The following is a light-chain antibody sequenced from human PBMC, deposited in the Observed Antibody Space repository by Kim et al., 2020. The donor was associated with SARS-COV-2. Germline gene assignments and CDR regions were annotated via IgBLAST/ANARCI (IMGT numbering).Light chain of an antibody. CDR2: DDN. CDR3: QSYDSSNQV. CDR1: SGSIASNY. V-gene: IGLV6-57*03. Sequence: KTVTNSCTRSSGSIASNYVQWYQQRPGSAPTTVIYDDNQRPSGVPDRFSGSIDSSSNSASLTISGLKTEDEADYYCQSYDSSNQVFGGGTQLTVL. J-gene: IGLJ3*02.